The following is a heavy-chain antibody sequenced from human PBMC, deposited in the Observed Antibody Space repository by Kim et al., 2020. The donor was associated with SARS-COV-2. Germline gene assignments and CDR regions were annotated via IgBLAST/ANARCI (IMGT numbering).Heavy chain of an antibody. CDR2: IKQDGSEK. V-gene: IGHV3-7*03. Sequence: GGSLRLSCAASGFTFSSYWMSWVRQAPGKGLEWVANIKQDGSEKYYVDSVKGRFTISRDNAKNSLYLQMNSLRAEDTAVYYCARDTMTTVTNDYYYYGMDVWGQGTTVTVSS. CDR3: ARDTMTTVTNDYYYYGMDV. CDR1: GFTFSSYW. J-gene: IGHJ6*02. D-gene: IGHD4-4*01.